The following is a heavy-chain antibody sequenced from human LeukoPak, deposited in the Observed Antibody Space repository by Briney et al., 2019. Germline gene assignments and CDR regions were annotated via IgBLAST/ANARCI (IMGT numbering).Heavy chain of an antibody. J-gene: IGHJ6*03. V-gene: IGHV1-69*06. D-gene: IGHD1-26*01. Sequence: ASVKVSCKASGGTFRSYAISWVRQAPGQGLEWMGGIIPIFGTANYAQKFQGRVTITADKSTSTAYMELSSLRSEDTAVYYCARGVGATESYYYYMDVWGKGTTVTISS. CDR3: ARGVGATESYYYYMDV. CDR2: IIPIFGTA. CDR1: GGTFRSYA.